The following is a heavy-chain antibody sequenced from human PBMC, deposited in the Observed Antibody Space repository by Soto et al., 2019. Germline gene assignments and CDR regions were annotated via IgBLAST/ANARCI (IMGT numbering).Heavy chain of an antibody. V-gene: IGHV1-18*03. Sequence: VQLVQSGGEVKKPGASVKVSCKASGYTFRNHAINWVRQAPGQGLEWMGWISAYNGDTKYAQKFQDRLTVTTDSSTTTAYMELRSLTSDDMAVYFCARDGRAFSIFGETMDVWGQGTTVTVSS. CDR3: ARDGRAFSIFGETMDV. CDR2: ISAYNGDT. D-gene: IGHD3-3*01. J-gene: IGHJ6*02. CDR1: GYTFRNHA.